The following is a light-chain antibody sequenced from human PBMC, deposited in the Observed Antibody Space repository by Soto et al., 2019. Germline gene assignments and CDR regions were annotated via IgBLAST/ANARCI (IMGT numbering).Light chain of an antibody. V-gene: IGLV2-8*01. J-gene: IGLJ2*01. CDR1: SSDVGRYDY. CDR2: GVT. CDR3: SSYTSSSTVV. Sequence: QSVLTQPPSASGSPGESVTFSCTGTSSDVGRYDYVSWYQQHPGKAPKLLIYGVTKRPSGVPDRFSGSKSGNTASLTVSGLQTDDEAYYYCSSYTSSSTVVFGGGTKLTVL.